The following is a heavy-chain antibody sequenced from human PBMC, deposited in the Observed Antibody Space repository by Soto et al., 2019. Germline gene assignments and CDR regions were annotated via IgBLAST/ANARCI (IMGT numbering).Heavy chain of an antibody. CDR3: AKDRGSGYNFFYFQD. CDR1: GFIFSRFG. V-gene: IGHV3-30*18. CDR2: TSYDGSNK. D-gene: IGHD5-12*01. Sequence: GGSLRLSCAASGFIFSRFGMHWVRQAPGKGLEWVALTSYDGSNKNYGDSVKGRFTISRDNSKNTLYLQMNSLRPEDTAVYYCAKDRGSGYNFFYFQDWGQGTLVTVSS. J-gene: IGHJ1*01.